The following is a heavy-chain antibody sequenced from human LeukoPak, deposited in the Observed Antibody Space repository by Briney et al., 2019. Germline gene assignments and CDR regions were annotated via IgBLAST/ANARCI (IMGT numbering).Heavy chain of an antibody. D-gene: IGHD3/OR15-3a*01. CDR3: ARGLAETAYYFDY. V-gene: IGHV1-69*01. Sequence: GASVKVSCKASGGTFSSYAISWVRQAPGHGLEWMGGIIPIFGTANDAQKFQGRVTITADESTSTAYMELSSLRSEDTAVYYCARGLAETAYYFDYWGQGTLVTVSS. J-gene: IGHJ4*02. CDR2: IIPIFGTA. CDR1: GGTFSSYA.